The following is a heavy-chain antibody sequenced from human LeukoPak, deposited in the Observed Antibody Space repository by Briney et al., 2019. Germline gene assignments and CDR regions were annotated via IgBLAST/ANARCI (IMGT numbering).Heavy chain of an antibody. CDR2: ISTVTGNT. Sequence: ASVKVSCKCSGYTFKSYDVTWVRQAPGQGLEWMGWISTVTGNTNYAQSLQGRVTMTTDTSTTTAYMELRSLRSDDTAVYYCARGATYGSNSWTLRWDYFDSWGQGTLVTVSS. CDR3: ARGATYGSNSWTLRWDYFDS. V-gene: IGHV1-18*01. J-gene: IGHJ4*02. CDR1: GYTFKSYD. D-gene: IGHD6-13*01.